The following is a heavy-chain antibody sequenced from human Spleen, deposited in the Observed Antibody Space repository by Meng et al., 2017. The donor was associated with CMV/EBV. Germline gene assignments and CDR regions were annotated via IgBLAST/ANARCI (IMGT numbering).Heavy chain of an antibody. Sequence: CKAAGGTFSSSTITWVRQPAGKWVEWMGRIIPIVGVTKYAQRFQGRVTISADKSTRTAYMELSSLTSEDTAMYYCATSRLPAGSWFDPWGQGTLVTVSS. V-gene: IGHV1-69*02. CDR1: GGTFSSST. D-gene: IGHD2-2*01. CDR2: IIPIVGVT. J-gene: IGHJ5*02. CDR3: ATSRLPAGSWFDP.